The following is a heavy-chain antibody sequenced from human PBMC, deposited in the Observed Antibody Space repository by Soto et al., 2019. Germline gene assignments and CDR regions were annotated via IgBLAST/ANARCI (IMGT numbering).Heavy chain of an antibody. CDR1: GDSISSGNKY. CDR3: ARVPSPFDYYYAMDV. V-gene: IGHV4-30-4*01. CDR2: VFSSGTT. D-gene: IGHD3-16*01. Sequence: SETLSLTCTVSGDSISSGNKYWSWIRRPPGKGLEWIGYVFSSGTTYYNPSLKGRVSISLDASENQFSLKFASVTDADSAVYYCARVPSPFDYYYAMDVWGQGTTVTVSS. J-gene: IGHJ6*02.